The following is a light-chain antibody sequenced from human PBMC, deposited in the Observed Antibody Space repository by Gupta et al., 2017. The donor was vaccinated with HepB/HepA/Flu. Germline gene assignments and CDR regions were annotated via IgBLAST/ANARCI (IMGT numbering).Light chain of an antibody. Sequence: ETVMTQFQATLSVSPGESATLSCRASQTVGRNLAWYQHKSGQAPVLLIYGASTRVTGVPDRFSGSGSQTEFTLTISSLQSEDLAIYYCQQYNDWPRTFGQGTRVEIE. V-gene: IGKV3-15*01. CDR2: GAS. CDR1: QTVGRN. CDR3: QQYNDWPRT. J-gene: IGKJ1*01.